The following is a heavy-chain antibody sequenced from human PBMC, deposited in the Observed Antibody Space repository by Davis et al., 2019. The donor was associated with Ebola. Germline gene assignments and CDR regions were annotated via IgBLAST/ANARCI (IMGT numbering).Heavy chain of an antibody. CDR1: GFTVSSNY. CDR2: IKQDGSEK. J-gene: IGHJ4*02. V-gene: IGHV3-7*01. D-gene: IGHD2/OR15-2a*01. Sequence: GESLKISCAASGFTVSSNYMSWVRQAPGKGLEWVANIKQDGSEKYYVDSVKGRFTISRDNAKNSLYLQMNSLRAEDTAVYYCARRVFFLVSWGQGTLVTVSS. CDR3: ARRVFFLVS.